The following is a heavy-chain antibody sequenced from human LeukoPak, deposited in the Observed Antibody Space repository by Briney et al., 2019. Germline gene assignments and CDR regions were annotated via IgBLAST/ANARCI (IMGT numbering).Heavy chain of an antibody. CDR2: IRDSGAYG. CDR1: GFTFSNYA. J-gene: IGHJ4*02. D-gene: IGHD6-19*01. CDR3: AKRATYNSARATDFDS. V-gene: IGHV3-23*01. Sequence: QSGGSLRLSCAASGFTFSNYAMGWVRQAPGKGLEWVSTIRDSGAYGFYADSVKGRFTISRDNSNNLVYLQMNNLRAEDTAEYYCAKRATYNSARATDFDSWGQGTQVTVSS.